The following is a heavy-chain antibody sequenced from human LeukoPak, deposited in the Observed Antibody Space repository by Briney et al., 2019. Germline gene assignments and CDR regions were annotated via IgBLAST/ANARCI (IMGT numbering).Heavy chain of an antibody. CDR3: ARTAIAASGTTYYFDY. D-gene: IGHD6-13*01. J-gene: IGHJ4*02. Sequence: GGSLRLSCAASGFTVSSNYMTWVRQAPGKGLEWVSFIYSVGSTYYADSVKGRFTISRDNSKNTLYLQMNSLRAEDTAVYFCARTAIAASGTTYYFDYWGQGTLVTVSS. V-gene: IGHV3-53*01. CDR2: IYSVGST. CDR1: GFTVSSNY.